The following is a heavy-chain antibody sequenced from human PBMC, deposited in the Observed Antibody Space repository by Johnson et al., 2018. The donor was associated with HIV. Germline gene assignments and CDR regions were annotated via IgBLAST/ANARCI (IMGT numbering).Heavy chain of an antibody. CDR3: ARDLRFNRTVQGLIIISGVFDM. CDR2: IYSGGST. Sequence: VQLVESGGGLVQPGGSLRLSCAASGFTVSSNYMSWVRQAPGKGLEWVSVIYSGGSTYYADSVKGRFTITRDNYKNTLYLQMNSLRSEDTAVYSCARDLRFNRTVQGLIIISGVFDMWGQGTVVSVSS. V-gene: IGHV3-66*01. J-gene: IGHJ3*02. CDR1: GFTVSSNY. D-gene: IGHD3-10*01.